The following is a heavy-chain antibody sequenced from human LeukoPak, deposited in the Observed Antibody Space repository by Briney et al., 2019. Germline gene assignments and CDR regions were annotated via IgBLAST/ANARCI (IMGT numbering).Heavy chain of an antibody. J-gene: IGHJ4*02. Sequence: SETLSLTCTVSGDSISSGDTYWSWIRQPPGKGLEWIGSIYYSGSTYYNPSLKSRLTISVDTSKNQFSLKLSSVTAADTAVYYCARAGQYYFDSAGYFPDYWGQGTLVTVSS. V-gene: IGHV4-30-4*01. CDR1: GDSISSGDTY. CDR2: IYYSGST. D-gene: IGHD3-22*01. CDR3: ARAGQYYFDSAGYFPDY.